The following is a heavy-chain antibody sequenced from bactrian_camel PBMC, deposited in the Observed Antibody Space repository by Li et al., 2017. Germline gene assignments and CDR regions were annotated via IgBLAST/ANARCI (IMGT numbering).Heavy chain of an antibody. CDR1: GSIYGDAC. Sequence: HVQLVESGGGSVQAGGSLRLSCGASGSIYGDACVGWLRQAPGKEREGVAAIDSGGTNTYYAASVKGRFTISRDNAKNTLYLQMNSLKTEDTAVYYCAAAPDTTEPGTDGLPPGRTYRGQGTQVTVS. V-gene: IGHV3S6*01. CDR3: AAAPDTTEPGTDGLPPGRTY. J-gene: IGHJ4*01. D-gene: IGHD6*01. CDR2: IDSGGTNT.